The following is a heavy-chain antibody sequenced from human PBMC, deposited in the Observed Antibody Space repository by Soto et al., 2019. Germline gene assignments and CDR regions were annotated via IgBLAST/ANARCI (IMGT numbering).Heavy chain of an antibody. CDR1: GFSFSTYG. Sequence: DVQLLESGGGLAQRGGSLRLSCAASGFSFSTYGMTWVRQAPGKGLEWVSYGGSGGSTYYADSVKGRFTISRDNSKNTLYLQMNRLRAEDTAGYYCVKFRGRAYHYYYMDVWGNGTTVTVSS. CDR3: VKFRGRAYHYYYMDV. CDR2: YGGSGGST. J-gene: IGHJ6*03. D-gene: IGHD3-16*01. V-gene: IGHV3-23*01.